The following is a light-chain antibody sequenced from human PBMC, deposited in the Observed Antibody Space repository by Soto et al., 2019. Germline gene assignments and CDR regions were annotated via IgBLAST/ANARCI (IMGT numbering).Light chain of an antibody. V-gene: IGLV3-1*01. CDR3: QAWDRSTAV. J-gene: IGLJ3*02. CDR1: KLGDKY. Sequence: SYELTQPPSVSVSPGQTASITCSGAKLGDKYACWYQQKPGQSPVLVIYQDSKRPSGIPERFSGSNSGNTATLTISGTQAMDEADYYCQAWDRSTAVFGGGTKVTVL. CDR2: QDS.